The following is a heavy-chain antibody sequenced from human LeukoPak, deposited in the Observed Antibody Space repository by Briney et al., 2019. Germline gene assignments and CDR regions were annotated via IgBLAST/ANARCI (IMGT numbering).Heavy chain of an antibody. CDR1: GFTFSNYG. J-gene: IGHJ5*02. V-gene: IGHV3-30*02. Sequence: GGSLRLSCAASGFTFSNYGMHWVRQAPGKGLEWVAFIRYDGSNKYYADSVKGRFTISRDNSKNTLYLQMNSLRAEDTAVYYCARDRYCSGGSCYGWFDPWGQGTLVTVSS. D-gene: IGHD2-15*01. CDR3: ARDRYCSGGSCYGWFDP. CDR2: IRYDGSNK.